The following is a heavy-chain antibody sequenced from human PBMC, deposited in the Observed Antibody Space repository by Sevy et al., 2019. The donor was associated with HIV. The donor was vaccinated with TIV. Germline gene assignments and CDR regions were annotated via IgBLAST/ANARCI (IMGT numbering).Heavy chain of an antibody. V-gene: IGHV3-23*01. Sequence: GGSLRLSCAASGFTFITHAMNWVRQAPGKGLEWVSTISGPGYSTYYAESVKGRFTISRDNSKNTLHLQMNSLRADDTAIYYCAKALNPALESMLQVIFRTLNGFDVWGQGTMVTVSS. CDR2: ISGPGYST. J-gene: IGHJ3*01. D-gene: IGHD1-1*01. CDR1: GFTFITHA. CDR3: AKALNPALESMLQVIFRTLNGFDV.